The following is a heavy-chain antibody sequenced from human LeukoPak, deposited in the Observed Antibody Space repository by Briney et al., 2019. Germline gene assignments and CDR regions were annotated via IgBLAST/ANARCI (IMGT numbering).Heavy chain of an antibody. CDR1: GFTFSSYS. CDR3: ARDSEGVTGTTSWFDP. V-gene: IGHV3-48*01. J-gene: IGHJ5*02. D-gene: IGHD1-7*01. CDR2: ISSSSSTI. Sequence: GGSLRLSCAASGFTFSSYSMNWVRQAPGKGLEWVSYISSSSSTIYYADSVKGRFTISRDNAKNSLYLQMNSLRAEDTAVYYCARDSEGVTGTTSWFDPWGQGTLVTVSS.